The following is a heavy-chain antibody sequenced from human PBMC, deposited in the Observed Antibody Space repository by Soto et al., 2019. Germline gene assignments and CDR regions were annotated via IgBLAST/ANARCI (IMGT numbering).Heavy chain of an antibody. J-gene: IGHJ6*02. CDR1: GGTFSSYA. Sequence: QVQLVQSGAEVKKPGSSVKVSCKASGGTFSSYAISWVRQAPGQGLEWMGGIIPIFGTANYAQKFQGRVTITADESTSTAYMELSSLRSEDTAVYYCARTIHNIVATIGNPKDYYYGMDVWGQGTTVTVSS. V-gene: IGHV1-69*12. D-gene: IGHD5-12*01. CDR3: ARTIHNIVATIGNPKDYYYGMDV. CDR2: IIPIFGTA.